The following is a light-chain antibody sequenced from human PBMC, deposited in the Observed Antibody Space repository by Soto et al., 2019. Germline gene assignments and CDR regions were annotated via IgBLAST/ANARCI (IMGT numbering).Light chain of an antibody. Sequence: QSALTQPASVSGSPGQSITIPCTGTSSDIGTYNYVSWYQQHPGKAPKLMIYGVTNRPSGVSTRFSGSKSGHTASLTISGLRTEDEADYYCSSYTSSSAFVLFGGGTKLTVL. CDR2: GVT. V-gene: IGLV2-14*01. CDR3: SSYTSSSAFVL. CDR1: SSDIGTYNY. J-gene: IGLJ2*01.